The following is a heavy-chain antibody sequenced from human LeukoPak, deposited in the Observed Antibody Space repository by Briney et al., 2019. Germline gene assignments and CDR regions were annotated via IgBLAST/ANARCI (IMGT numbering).Heavy chain of an antibody. Sequence: ASVKVSCKASGCTFTSYYMHWVRQAPGQGLEWMGIINPSGGSTSYAQKFQGRVTMTRDMSTSTVYMELRSLRSEDTAVYYCARGADSLHSYYYMDVWGKGTTVTVSS. D-gene: IGHD2-15*01. CDR3: ARGADSLHSYYYMDV. V-gene: IGHV1-46*01. CDR1: GCTFTSYY. CDR2: INPSGGST. J-gene: IGHJ6*03.